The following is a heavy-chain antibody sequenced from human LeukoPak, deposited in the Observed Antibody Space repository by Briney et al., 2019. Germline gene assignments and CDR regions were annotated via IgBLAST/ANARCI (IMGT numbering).Heavy chain of an antibody. D-gene: IGHD3-3*01. V-gene: IGHV3-21*01. CDR1: GFTFSSYS. Sequence: KSGGSLRLSCAASGFTFSSYSMNWVRQAPGKGLEWVSSISSSSSYIYYADSVKGRFTISRDNAKNSLYLQMNSLRAEDTAVYYCAKIAHYDFWSGYYPDHAFDIWGQGTMVTVSS. CDR2: ISSSSSYI. J-gene: IGHJ3*02. CDR3: AKIAHYDFWSGYYPDHAFDI.